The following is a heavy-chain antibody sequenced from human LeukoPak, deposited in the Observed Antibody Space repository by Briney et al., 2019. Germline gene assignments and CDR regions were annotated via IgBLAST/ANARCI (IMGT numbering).Heavy chain of an antibody. J-gene: IGHJ6*03. CDR1: GFTFSSYS. V-gene: IGHV3-48*04. CDR3: ARDSNSSSSDYYYYYMDV. D-gene: IGHD6-6*01. CDR2: ISSSSNTI. Sequence: GGSLRLSCAASGFTFSSYSMNWFRQAPGKGLEGISYISSSSNTIYYADSVRGRFTISRDNAKNSLYLHMNSLRAEDTAVYYCARDSNSSSSDYYYYYMDVWGKGTTVTVSS.